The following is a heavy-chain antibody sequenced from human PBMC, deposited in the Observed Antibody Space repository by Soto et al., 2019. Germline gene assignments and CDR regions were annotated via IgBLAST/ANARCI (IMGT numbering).Heavy chain of an antibody. Sequence: GGSLRLSCAASGFTVSSNDLTWVRLAPGKGLKWVSVLYPDGRAYYADSVEGRFTISTDNSKNSVYLQMNTLRAEDTAVYYCARGLGRAYHNNRGHFHLDYWGQGTLVTVSS. J-gene: IGHJ4*02. CDR1: GFTVSSND. D-gene: IGHD1-20*01. CDR2: LYPDGRA. CDR3: ARGLGRAYHNNRGHFHLDY. V-gene: IGHV3-53*01.